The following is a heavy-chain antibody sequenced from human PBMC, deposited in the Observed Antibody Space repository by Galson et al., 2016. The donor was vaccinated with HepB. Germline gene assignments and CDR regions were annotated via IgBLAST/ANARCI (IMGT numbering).Heavy chain of an antibody. CDR3: ASAYYHYYYYYAMDV. CDR1: GLTVSSKY. V-gene: IGHV3-53*01. J-gene: IGHJ6*02. CDR2: IDGGGST. Sequence: SLRLSCAASGLTVSSKYMSWVRQAPGKGLEWVSVIDGGGSTYYADSVKGRFTISRDSARNTLLLQMKSLRAEDTAIYYCASAYYHYYYYYAMDVWGQGTTVTVSS. D-gene: IGHD3-10*01.